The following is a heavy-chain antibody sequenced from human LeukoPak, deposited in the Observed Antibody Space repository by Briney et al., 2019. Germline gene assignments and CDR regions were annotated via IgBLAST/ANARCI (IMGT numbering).Heavy chain of an antibody. CDR2: IYHSGST. J-gene: IGHJ5*02. V-gene: IGHV4-30-2*01. CDR3: ARGGDYPTGWFDP. Sequence: SETLSLTCAVSGGSLSSGGYSWSWIRQPPGTGLEWIGYIYHSGSTYYNPSLKSRVTISVDRSKNQFSLKLSSVTAADTAVYYCARGGDYPTGWFDPWGQGTLVTVSS. D-gene: IGHD4-17*01. CDR1: GGSLSSGGYS.